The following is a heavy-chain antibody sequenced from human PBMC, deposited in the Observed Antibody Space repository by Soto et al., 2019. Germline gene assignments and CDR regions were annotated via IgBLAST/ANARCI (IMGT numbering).Heavy chain of an antibody. CDR2: IYYSGST. CDR1: GGSISSSSYY. V-gene: IGHV4-39*01. Sequence: SEALSLTCTVSGGSISSSSYYWGWIRQPPGKGLEWIGSIYYSGSTYYNPSLKSRVTISVDTSKNQFSLKLSSVTAADTAVYYCARHADSSGYLYYFDYWGQGTLVTVSS. J-gene: IGHJ4*02. CDR3: ARHADSSGYLYYFDY. D-gene: IGHD3-22*01.